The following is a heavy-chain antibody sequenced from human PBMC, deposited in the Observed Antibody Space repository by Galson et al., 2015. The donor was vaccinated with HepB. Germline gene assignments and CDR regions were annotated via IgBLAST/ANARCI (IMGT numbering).Heavy chain of an antibody. J-gene: IGHJ4*02. CDR3: AMGEQLEFDY. Sequence: ETLSLTCTVSGGSISSSSYYWGWIRQPPGKGLEWIGSIYYSGSTYYNPSLESRVTISVDTSKNQFFLKLSSVTAADTAVYYCAMGEQLEFDYWGQGTLVTVSS. CDR1: GGSISSSSYY. D-gene: IGHD1-1*01. V-gene: IGHV4-39*07. CDR2: IYYSGST.